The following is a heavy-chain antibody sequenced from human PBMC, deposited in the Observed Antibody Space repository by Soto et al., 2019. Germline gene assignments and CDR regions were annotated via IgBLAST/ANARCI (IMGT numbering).Heavy chain of an antibody. D-gene: IGHD3-10*01. Sequence: EVQLLESGGGLVQPGGSLRLSCAASGFTFSSYARSWVRQAPGKGLEWVSIIGVGGGDRYYPESVKGRFTISRDNSRDTLYLEMNSLRDEGTAVYYCARVRFGELVWGQGTLVTVSS. CDR3: ARVRFGELV. V-gene: IGHV3-23*01. J-gene: IGHJ4*02. CDR1: GFTFSSYA. CDR2: IGVGGGDR.